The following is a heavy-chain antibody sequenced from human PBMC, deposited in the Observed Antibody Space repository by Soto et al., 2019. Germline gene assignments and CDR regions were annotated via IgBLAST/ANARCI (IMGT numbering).Heavy chain of an antibody. CDR3: ARVVPGAEAWFGP. Sequence: ASVKVSCKTSGYTFSNYGITWARQAPGQPLEWLGWISLYSDGTNYAQKFQGRVSMTTDTSTTTAYMELRSLRSDDTAVYYCARVVPGAEAWFGPWGQGTLVTVSS. D-gene: IGHD2-2*01. CDR2: ISLYSDGT. V-gene: IGHV1-18*01. J-gene: IGHJ5*02. CDR1: GYTFSNYG.